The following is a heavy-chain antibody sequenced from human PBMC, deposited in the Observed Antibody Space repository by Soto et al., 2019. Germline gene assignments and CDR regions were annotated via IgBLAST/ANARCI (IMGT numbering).Heavy chain of an antibody. V-gene: IGHV4-31*03. CDR3: ARSGYSYGPNPLLY. CDR1: GGSISSGGYY. Sequence: LSLTCTVSGGSISSGGYYWSWIRQHPGKGLEWIGYIYYSGSTYYNPSLKSRVTISVDTSKNQFSLKLSSVTAADTAVYYCARSGYSYGPNPLLYWGQGTLVTVSP. CDR2: IYYSGST. J-gene: IGHJ4*02. D-gene: IGHD5-18*01.